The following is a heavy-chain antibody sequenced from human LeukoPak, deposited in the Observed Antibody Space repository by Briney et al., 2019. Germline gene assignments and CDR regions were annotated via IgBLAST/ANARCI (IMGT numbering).Heavy chain of an antibody. V-gene: IGHV3-21*01. CDR3: ARGVEVVAAADNWFDP. Sequence: KAGGSLRLSCAASGFTFSSYSMNWVRQAPGKGLEWVSSISTSSIYIYYADSVKGRFTISRDNAKRSLYLQMNSLRAGDTAVYYCARGVEVVAAADNWFDPWGQGTLVTVSS. J-gene: IGHJ5*02. CDR1: GFTFSSYS. CDR2: ISTSSIYI. D-gene: IGHD2-2*01.